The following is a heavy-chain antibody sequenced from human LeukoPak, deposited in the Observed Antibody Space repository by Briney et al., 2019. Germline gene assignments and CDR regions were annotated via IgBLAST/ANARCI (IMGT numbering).Heavy chain of an antibody. CDR2: ISSSGSTI. V-gene: IGHV3-11*01. CDR1: GFTFSDYY. CDR3: ARDPSASYYDSSGYYSRAPLFDY. D-gene: IGHD3-22*01. Sequence: PGGSLRLSCAASGFTFSDYYMSWIRQAPGKGLEWVSYISSSGSTIYYADSVKGRFTISRDNAKNPLYLQMNSLRAEDTAVYYCARDPSASYYDSSGYYSRAPLFDYWGQGTLVTVSS. J-gene: IGHJ4*02.